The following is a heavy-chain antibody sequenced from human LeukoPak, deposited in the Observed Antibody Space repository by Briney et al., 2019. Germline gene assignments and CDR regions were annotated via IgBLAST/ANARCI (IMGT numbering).Heavy chain of an antibody. CDR2: ICYSGNT. V-gene: IGHV4-61*01. Sequence: PSETLSLTCTVSGGSVSSSTYCWSWIRQPPGKGLEWVGYICYSGNTNSGNTNYNPSLKSRVTTSVDTSKNQFSLNLSSVTAADTAVYYCARTYGDSTSGLFDIWGQGTMVTVSS. CDR3: ARTYGDSTSGLFDI. J-gene: IGHJ3*02. CDR1: GGSVSSSTYC. D-gene: IGHD4-17*01.